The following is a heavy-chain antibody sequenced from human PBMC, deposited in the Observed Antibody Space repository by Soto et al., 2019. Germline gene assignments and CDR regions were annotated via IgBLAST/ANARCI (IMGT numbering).Heavy chain of an antibody. CDR2: IIPILGIA. V-gene: IGHV1-69*04. CDR1: GGTFSSYT. D-gene: IGHD3-16*01. J-gene: IGHJ4*02. CDR3: AREESWGVYFDY. Sequence: ASVKVSCKASGGTFSSYTISWVRQAPGQGLEWMGRIIPILGIANYAQKFQGRVTITADKSTSTAYMELSSLRSEDTAVYYCAREESWGVYFDYWGQGTLVTVSS.